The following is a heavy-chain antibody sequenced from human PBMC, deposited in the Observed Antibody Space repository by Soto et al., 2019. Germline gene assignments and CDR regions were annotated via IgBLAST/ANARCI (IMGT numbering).Heavy chain of an antibody. D-gene: IGHD3-22*01. CDR1: GFTFSSYA. V-gene: IGHV3-23*01. Sequence: EVQLLESGGGLVQPGGSLRLSCAASGFTFSSYAMSWVSQAPGKGLEWVSAISGSSGSTSYADSVKGRFTISRDNSKNTLYLQMNSLRAEDTAVYYCAKDISSAWTKNWFDPWGQGTLVTVSS. CDR3: AKDISSAWTKNWFDP. J-gene: IGHJ5*02. CDR2: ISGSSGST.